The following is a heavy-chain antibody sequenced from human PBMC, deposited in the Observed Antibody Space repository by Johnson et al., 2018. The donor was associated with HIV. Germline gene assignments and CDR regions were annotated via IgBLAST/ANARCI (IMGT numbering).Heavy chain of an antibody. D-gene: IGHD1-26*01. CDR1: GFTFDDYG. CDR3: ARGGGSYYSGAFDI. Sequence: EVQLVESGGGVVRPGGSLRLSCAASGFTFDDYGMSWVRQAPGKGLAWVSGINWNGGSTGYADSVKGRFTISRDNAKNSLYLQMNSRRAEDTALYYCARGGGSYYSGAFDIWGQGTMVTVSS. J-gene: IGHJ3*02. CDR2: INWNGGST. V-gene: IGHV3-20*04.